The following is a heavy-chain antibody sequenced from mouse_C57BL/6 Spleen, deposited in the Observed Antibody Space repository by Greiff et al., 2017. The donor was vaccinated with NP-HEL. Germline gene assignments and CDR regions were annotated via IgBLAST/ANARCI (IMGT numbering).Heavy chain of an antibody. CDR1: GYTFTDYY. J-gene: IGHJ1*03. V-gene: IGHV1-75*01. D-gene: IGHD1-1*01. CDR2: IFPGSGST. CDR3: ARSGYYYGSSYWYFDV. Sequence: QVQLQQSGPELVKPGASVKISCKASGYTFTDYYINWVKRRPGQGLEWIGWIFPGSGSTYYNEKFKGKATLTVDKSSSTAYMLLSSLTSEDSAVYFCARSGYYYGSSYWYFDVWGTGTTVTVSS.